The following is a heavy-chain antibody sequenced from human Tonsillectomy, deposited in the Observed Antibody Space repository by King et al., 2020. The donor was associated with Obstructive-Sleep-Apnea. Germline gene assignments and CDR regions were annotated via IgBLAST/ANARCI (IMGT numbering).Heavy chain of an antibody. D-gene: IGHD3-10*01. J-gene: IGHJ5*02. CDR3: AGTYGSGVDWFDP. V-gene: IGHV4-31*03. CDR1: GGSISSGDYY. CDR2: ISYSGST. Sequence: QVQLQESGPGLVKPSQTLSLTCTISGGSISSGDYYWSWIRQHPGKALEWIGYISYSGSTYYHPSLKSRVTISVDTSKNQFSLKPNSVTAADTAVYCCAGTYGSGVDWFDPWGQGTLVTVSS.